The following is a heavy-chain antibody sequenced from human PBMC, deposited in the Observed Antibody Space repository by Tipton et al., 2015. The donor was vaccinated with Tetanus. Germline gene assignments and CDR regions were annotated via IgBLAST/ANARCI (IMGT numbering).Heavy chain of an antibody. Sequence: TLSLTCAVYGGSFSGYYWSWIRQPPGKGLEGIGEINHSGSTNYNPSLKSRVTISVDTSKNQFSLKLSSVTAADTAVYYCARVSVAFDYWGQGTLVTVPS. D-gene: IGHD6-19*01. J-gene: IGHJ4*02. V-gene: IGHV4-34*01. CDR1: GGSFSGYY. CDR2: INHSGST. CDR3: ARVSVAFDY.